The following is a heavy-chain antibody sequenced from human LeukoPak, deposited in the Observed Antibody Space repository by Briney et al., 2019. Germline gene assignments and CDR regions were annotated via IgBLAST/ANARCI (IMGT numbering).Heavy chain of an antibody. CDR3: AQDVPIERVPGVGPGS. V-gene: IGHV3-30*02. CDR2: IQYDGSVI. J-gene: IGHJ5*02. D-gene: IGHD2-8*01. CDR1: GFSFSDYG. Sequence: GGSLRLSCAASGFSFSDYGTHWVRQAPGKGLEWVTFIQYDGSVIFYADSVKGRFTISRDNSKNTVYLQMSSLTTEDTAVYFCAQDVPIERVPGVGPGSWGQGTLVTVSS.